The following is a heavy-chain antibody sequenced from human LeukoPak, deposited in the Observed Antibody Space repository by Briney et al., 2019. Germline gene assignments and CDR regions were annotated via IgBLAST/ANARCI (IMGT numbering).Heavy chain of an antibody. V-gene: IGHV5-51*01. CDR2: IYPGDSDT. CDR3: ATMLRGNCFDP. Sequence: GESLKISCKGSGYRFTTNWIGWVRQKPGKGLEWMGIIYPGDSDTRYSPSFQGQVTISADKSISTAYLQWSSLKASDTAMYYCATMLRGNCFDPWGQGTLVTVSS. D-gene: IGHD3-10*01. J-gene: IGHJ5*02. CDR1: GYRFTTNW.